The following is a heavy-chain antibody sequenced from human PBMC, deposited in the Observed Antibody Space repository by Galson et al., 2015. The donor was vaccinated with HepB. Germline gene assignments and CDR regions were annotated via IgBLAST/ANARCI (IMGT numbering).Heavy chain of an antibody. Sequence: SLRLSCAASGFTFSSYGMHWVRQAPGKGLEWVAVIWYDGSNKYYADSVKGRFTISRDNSKNTLYLQMTSLRAEDTAVYYCARTYYYGSGSRFLGGMDVWGQGTTVTVSS. D-gene: IGHD3-10*01. CDR1: GFTFSSYG. CDR3: ARTYYYGSGSRFLGGMDV. V-gene: IGHV3-33*01. J-gene: IGHJ6*02. CDR2: IWYDGSNK.